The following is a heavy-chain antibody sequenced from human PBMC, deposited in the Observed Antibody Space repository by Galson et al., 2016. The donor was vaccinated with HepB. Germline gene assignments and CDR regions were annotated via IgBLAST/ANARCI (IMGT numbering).Heavy chain of an antibody. CDR2: IYYSGST. CDR3: ARRTVVPTAGNWFDP. V-gene: IGHV4-39*07. J-gene: IGHJ5*02. Sequence: ETLSLTCTVSGGSISSSSYYWGWIRQPPGKGLEWLGSIYYSGSTYYNPSLKSRVTISVDTSKNQFSLNLGSVTAADTAVYYCARRTVVPTAGNWFDPWGQGTLVTVSS. D-gene: IGHD2-2*01. CDR1: GGSISSSSYY.